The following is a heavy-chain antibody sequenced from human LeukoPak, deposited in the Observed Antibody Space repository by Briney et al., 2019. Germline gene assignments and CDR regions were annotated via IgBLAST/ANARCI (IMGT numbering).Heavy chain of an antibody. J-gene: IGHJ4*02. D-gene: IGHD2-21*01. CDR3: AKDVWGYCGGDCSFDY. CDR2: IRDDGSNK. Sequence: AGGSLRLSCVASGFTFGSYGMHWVRQAPGKGLEGVAFIRDDGSNKYYTDSVKGRFTISRDNSKNTLYLQMNSLRAEDTAVYYCAKDVWGYCGGDCSFDYWGQGTLVTVPS. CDR1: GFTFGSYG. V-gene: IGHV3-30*02.